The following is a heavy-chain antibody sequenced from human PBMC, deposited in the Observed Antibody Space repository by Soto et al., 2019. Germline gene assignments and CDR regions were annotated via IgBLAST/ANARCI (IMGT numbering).Heavy chain of an antibody. J-gene: IGHJ5*02. D-gene: IGHD3-10*01. CDR3: ARADLWFGELLLGYWFDP. CDR2: MNPNSGNT. V-gene: IGHV1-8*01. Sequence: ASVKVSCKASGYTFTSYDINWVRQATGQGLEWMGWMNPNSGNTGYAQKFQGRVTMTRNTSISTAYMELSSLRSEDTAVYYCARADLWFGELLLGYWFDPWGQGTLVTVSS. CDR1: GYTFTSYD.